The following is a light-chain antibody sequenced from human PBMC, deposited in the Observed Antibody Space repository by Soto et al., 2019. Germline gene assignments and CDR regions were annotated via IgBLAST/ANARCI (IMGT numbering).Light chain of an antibody. CDR2: DAS. CDR1: QSVSSY. V-gene: IGKV3-11*01. CDR3: QQRSNWPPWT. J-gene: IGKJ1*01. Sequence: EIVLTQSPATLYLSPGERATLSCRASQSVSSYLAWYQQKPGQAPRLLIYDASNRATGIPARFSGSGSGTAFTLTISNPEPEDFAVYYCQQRSNWPPWTFGQGTKVEIK.